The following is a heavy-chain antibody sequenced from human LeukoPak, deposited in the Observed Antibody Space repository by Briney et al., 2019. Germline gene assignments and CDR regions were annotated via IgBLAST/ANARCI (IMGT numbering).Heavy chain of an antibody. J-gene: IGHJ1*01. Sequence: PGGSLRLSCAAYGFTISSYWMHWVRQASGKGLVWVSRIKSDGSTNYADSVKGRFTISRDNAKNTVSLQMTSLRAEDTGVYYCARAPSEIGGYYPEYFRHWGQGTLVTVSS. CDR1: GFTISSYW. V-gene: IGHV3-74*01. CDR3: ARAPSEIGGYYPEYFRH. CDR2: IKSDGST. D-gene: IGHD3-22*01.